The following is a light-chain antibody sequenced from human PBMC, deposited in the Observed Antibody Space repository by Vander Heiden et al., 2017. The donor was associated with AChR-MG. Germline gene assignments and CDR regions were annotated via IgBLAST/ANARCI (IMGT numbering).Light chain of an antibody. J-gene: IGKJ1*01. V-gene: IGKV3-11*01. CDR1: QSVRRY. Sequence: EIVLTQSPATLSLSPGERATLSCRASQSVRRYLAWYQQKPGQAPRLLIYDASNRATGIPARFSGSGYGTDFTLTISSLEPEDFAVYYCQHRYNWPPWTFGQGTTVEV. CDR3: QHRYNWPPWT. CDR2: DAS.